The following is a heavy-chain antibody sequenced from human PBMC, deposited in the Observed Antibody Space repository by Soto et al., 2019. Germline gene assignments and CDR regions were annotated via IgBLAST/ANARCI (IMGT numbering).Heavy chain of an antibody. V-gene: IGHV5-10-1*01. CDR3: ARQYGSGSYRLYYYGMDV. Sequence: GESLKISCKGSGYSFTSYWISWVRQMPGKGLEWMGRIDPSDSYTNYSPSFQGHVTISADKSISTAYLQWSSLKASDTAMYHCARQYGSGSYRLYYYGMDVWGQGTTVTVSS. J-gene: IGHJ6*02. CDR1: GYSFTSYW. CDR2: IDPSDSYT. D-gene: IGHD3-10*01.